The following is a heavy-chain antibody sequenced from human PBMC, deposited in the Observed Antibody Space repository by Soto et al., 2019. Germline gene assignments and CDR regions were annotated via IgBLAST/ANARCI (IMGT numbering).Heavy chain of an antibody. CDR1: SGSIRTSY. V-gene: IGHV4-59*01. J-gene: IGHJ3*02. D-gene: IGHD2-21*02. Sequence: QVQLQESGPGLVKPSETLSLTCTVPSGSIRTSYWTWIRQFPGKRLEWIAHIHNSGNTNSNPSLKSRVTISMGTSKNQISLRLTSVTAADTAMYYCARLQYTVVTPIDMWGQGTMVTVSS. CDR2: IHNSGNT. CDR3: ARLQYTVVTPIDM.